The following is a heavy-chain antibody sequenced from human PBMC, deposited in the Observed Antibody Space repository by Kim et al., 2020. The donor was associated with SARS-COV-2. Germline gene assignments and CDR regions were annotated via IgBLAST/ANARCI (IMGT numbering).Heavy chain of an antibody. Sequence: SETLSLTCAVSDTSVTSGTYYWSWFRQPPGGGLEWIGYIYYSGSTNYNPSLKSRVTISLDTSKNLVSLKLTSVTAADTAVYYCAAQKDVVIVPPSTDYWGQGTLVTVSS. CDR3: AAQKDVVIVPPSTDY. V-gene: IGHV4-61*01. CDR2: IYYSGST. CDR1: DTSVTSGTYY. J-gene: IGHJ4*02. D-gene: IGHD3-10*01.